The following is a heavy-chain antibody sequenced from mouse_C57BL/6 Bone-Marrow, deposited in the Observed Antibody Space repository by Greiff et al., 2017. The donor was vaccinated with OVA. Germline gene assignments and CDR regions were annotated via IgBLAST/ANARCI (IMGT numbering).Heavy chain of an antibody. CDR3: ARERGTTVPDY. J-gene: IGHJ2*01. CDR2: IYPGDGDT. D-gene: IGHD1-1*01. V-gene: IGHV1-82*01. Sequence: QVQLKESGPELVKPGASVKISCKASGYAFSSSWMNWVKQRPGKGLEWIGRIYPGDGDTNYNGKFKGKATLTADKSSSTAYMQLSSLTSEDSAVYVCARERGTTVPDYWGQGTTLTVSS. CDR1: GYAFSSSW.